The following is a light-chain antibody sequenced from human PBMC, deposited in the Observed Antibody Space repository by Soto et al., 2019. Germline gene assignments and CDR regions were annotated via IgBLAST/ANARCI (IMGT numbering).Light chain of an antibody. CDR1: TSDVGGYNY. J-gene: IGLJ1*01. V-gene: IGLV2-14*01. CDR3: NSYTGTYTLYV. Sequence: QSALTQPASVSGSPGQSITISCTGTTSDVGGYNYVSWYQQHPGKAPKLMIYEVSNRPSGVSYRFSGSKAGNTASLTISGLQAEDEADYYCNSYTGTYTLYVFGTGTMLTVL. CDR2: EVS.